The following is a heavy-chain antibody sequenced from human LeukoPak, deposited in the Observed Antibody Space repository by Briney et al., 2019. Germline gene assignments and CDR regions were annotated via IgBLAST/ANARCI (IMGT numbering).Heavy chain of an antibody. CDR1: GYTFTGYY. J-gene: IGHJ3*02. CDR3: AREVEASGQWLVRDDAFDI. D-gene: IGHD6-19*01. Sequence: ASVKVSCKASGYTFTGYYMHWVRQAPGQGLEWMGRINPNSGGTNYAQKFQGRVTMTTDTSTSTAYMELRSLRSDDTAVYYCAREVEASGQWLVRDDAFDIWGQGTMVTVSS. CDR2: INPNSGGT. V-gene: IGHV1-2*06.